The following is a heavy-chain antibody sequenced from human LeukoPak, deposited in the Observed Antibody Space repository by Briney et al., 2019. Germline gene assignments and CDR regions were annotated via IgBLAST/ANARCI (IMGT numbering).Heavy chain of an antibody. J-gene: IGHJ4*02. CDR1: GGSVYTSDYY. CDR2: IFYTGKS. V-gene: IGHV4-39*07. CDR3: ARVFDS. Sequence: PSETLSLTCTVSGGSVYTSDYYWGWVRQPPGKGPEWIGDIFYTGKSNYNPSLKSRVSISIDTSKHQFSLKLTSVTAADTAVYYCARVFDSWGQGTLVTVSS.